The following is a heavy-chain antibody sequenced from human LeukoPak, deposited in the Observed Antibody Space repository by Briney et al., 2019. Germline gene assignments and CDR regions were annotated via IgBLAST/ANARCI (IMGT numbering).Heavy chain of an antibody. Sequence: SETLSITCADSGGSISSSNWWSWVRQPPGKGLQWVGEIYHSGGANYNPSLKSRVTISVVKSKNQFSLKLSSVTAADTAVYYCASQDIVVVPAAMGPYYYYGMDVWGKGTTVTVSS. CDR1: GGSISSSNW. J-gene: IGHJ6*04. CDR2: IYHSGGA. CDR3: ASQDIVVVPAAMGPYYYYGMDV. D-gene: IGHD2-2*01. V-gene: IGHV4-4*02.